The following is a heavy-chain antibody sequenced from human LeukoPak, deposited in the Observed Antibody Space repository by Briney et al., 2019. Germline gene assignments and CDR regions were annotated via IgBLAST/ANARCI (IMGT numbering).Heavy chain of an antibody. CDR3: ARVGRFLEIDP. V-gene: IGHV4-59*01. Sequence: SETLSLTCTVSGGSISSYYWSWIRQPPGKGLEWIGYIYYSGSTNYNPSLKSRVTISVDTSKNQFSLELSSVTAADTAVYYCARVGRFLEIDPWGQGTLVTVSS. D-gene: IGHD3-3*01. CDR1: GGSISSYY. CDR2: IYYSGST. J-gene: IGHJ5*02.